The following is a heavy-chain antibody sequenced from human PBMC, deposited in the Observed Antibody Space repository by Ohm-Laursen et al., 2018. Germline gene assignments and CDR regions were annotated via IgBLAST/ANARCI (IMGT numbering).Heavy chain of an antibody. CDR3: ARRSGRARPVVDFDY. D-gene: IGHD2-15*01. V-gene: IGHV1-8*02. CDR2: MNPNSGNT. CDR1: GYTFTSYY. Sequence: GASVKVSCKASGYTFTSYYMHWVRQAAGQGLEWMGWMNPNSGNTGYAQKFQGRVTMTRNTSISTAYMELSSLRSEDTAVYYCARRSGRARPVVDFDYWGQGTLVTVSS. J-gene: IGHJ4*02.